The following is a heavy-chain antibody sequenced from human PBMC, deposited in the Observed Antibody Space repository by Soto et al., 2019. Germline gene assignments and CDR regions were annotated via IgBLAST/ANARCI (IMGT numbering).Heavy chain of an antibody. Sequence: EVQLLESGGGLVQPGGSLRLSCAASGFTFSSYAMSWVRQAPGKGLEWVSAISGSGGSTYYADSVKGRFTISRDNSKNTLYLQMNRLRAEDTAVYYCAKDVLGYCSGGSCYLIDYWGQGTLVTVSS. D-gene: IGHD2-15*01. V-gene: IGHV3-23*01. CDR2: ISGSGGST. J-gene: IGHJ4*02. CDR3: AKDVLGYCSGGSCYLIDY. CDR1: GFTFSSYA.